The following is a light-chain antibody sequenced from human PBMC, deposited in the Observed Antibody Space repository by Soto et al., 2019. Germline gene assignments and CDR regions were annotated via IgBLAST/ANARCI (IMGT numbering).Light chain of an antibody. V-gene: IGKV3-11*01. CDR3: QQFHSFPWT. J-gene: IGKJ1*01. Sequence: EIVLTQSPATLSLSPGERATLSCRASQSVSSYLAWYQQKPGQAPRLLIYDVSNRATGIPARFSGSGSGTDFTLTVSSLQPDDFATFYCQQFHSFPWTFGQGTKVDIK. CDR1: QSVSSY. CDR2: DVS.